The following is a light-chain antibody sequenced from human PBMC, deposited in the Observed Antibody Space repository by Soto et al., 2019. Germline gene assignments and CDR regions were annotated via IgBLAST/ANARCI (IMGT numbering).Light chain of an antibody. V-gene: IGKV1-39*01. Sequence: DIQMTQSPSSLSASVGDRVTITCRASQSISSYLNWYQQKPGKAPKLLIYAASSLEGGVPSRFSGSGSGTEFTLIITSLQPEDFATYYCQQYESSSPTFGQGTKVDIK. CDR1: QSISSY. CDR3: QQYESSSPT. J-gene: IGKJ1*01. CDR2: AAS.